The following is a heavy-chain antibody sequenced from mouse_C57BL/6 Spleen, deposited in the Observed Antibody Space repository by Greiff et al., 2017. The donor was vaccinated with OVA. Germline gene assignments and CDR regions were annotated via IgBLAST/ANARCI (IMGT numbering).Heavy chain of an antibody. V-gene: IGHV1-61*01. D-gene: IGHD1-1*01. Sequence: QVQLQQPGAELVRPGSSVKLSCKASGYTFTSYWMDWVKQRPGQGLEWIGNIYPSDSETHYNQKFKDKATLTVDKSSITAYMQLSSLTSEDSAVYYCARAPITTEGAYWGQGTLVTVSA. CDR1: GYTFTSYW. CDR2: IYPSDSET. J-gene: IGHJ3*01. CDR3: ARAPITTEGAY.